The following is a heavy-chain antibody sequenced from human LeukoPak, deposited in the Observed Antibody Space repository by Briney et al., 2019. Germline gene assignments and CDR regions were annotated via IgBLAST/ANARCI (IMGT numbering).Heavy chain of an antibody. CDR1: GFTFSSYS. CDR2: ISSSSSTI. V-gene: IGHV3-48*01. J-gene: IGHJ4*02. CDR3: ARGGYYFDY. D-gene: IGHD3-10*01. Sequence: GGSLRLSCAASGFTFSSYSMNWVRQAPGKGLEWVSYISSSSSTIYYADSVKGRFTISRDNAKNSLYLQMNGLRAEDTAVYYCARGGYYFDYWGQGTLVTVSS.